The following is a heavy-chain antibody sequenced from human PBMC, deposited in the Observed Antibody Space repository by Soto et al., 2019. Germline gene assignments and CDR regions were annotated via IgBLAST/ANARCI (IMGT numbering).Heavy chain of an antibody. D-gene: IGHD5-12*01. J-gene: IGHJ4*02. CDR2: ISYDGSNK. Sequence: QVQLVESGGGVVQPGRSLRLSCAASGFTFSSYAMHWVRQAPGKGLEWVAVISYDGSNKYYADSVKGRFTISRDNSKNTLYLLMNSLRAEDTAVYYCALVMATILGDYWGQGTLVTVSS. CDR3: ALVMATILGDY. V-gene: IGHV3-30-3*01. CDR1: GFTFSSYA.